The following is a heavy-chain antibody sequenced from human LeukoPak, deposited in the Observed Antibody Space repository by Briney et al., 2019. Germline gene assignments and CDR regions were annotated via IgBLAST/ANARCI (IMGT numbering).Heavy chain of an antibody. CDR2: IYYSGST. J-gene: IGHJ6*02. CDR3: AREDPQTTVPEGMDV. V-gene: IGHV4-31*03. D-gene: IGHD4-17*01. CDR1: GGSISSGGYY. Sequence: SQTLSLTCTVSGGSISSGGYYWSWIRQHPGKGLEWIGYIYYSGSTYYNPSLKSRVTISVDTSKNQFSLKLSSVTAADTAVYYCAREDPQTTVPEGMDVWGQGTTVIVSS.